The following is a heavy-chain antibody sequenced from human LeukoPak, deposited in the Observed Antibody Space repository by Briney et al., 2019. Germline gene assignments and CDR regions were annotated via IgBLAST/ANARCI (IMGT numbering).Heavy chain of an antibody. V-gene: IGHV1-8*01. Sequence: ASVKVSCKASGYTFTSYDINWVRQATGQGLEWMGWMNPNSGNTGYAQKFQGRVTMTRNTSISTAYMGLSSLRSEDTAVYYCARGSYYYDSSLRANAFDIWGQGTMVTVSS. CDR2: MNPNSGNT. CDR3: ARGSYYYDSSLRANAFDI. D-gene: IGHD3-22*01. CDR1: GYTFTSYD. J-gene: IGHJ3*02.